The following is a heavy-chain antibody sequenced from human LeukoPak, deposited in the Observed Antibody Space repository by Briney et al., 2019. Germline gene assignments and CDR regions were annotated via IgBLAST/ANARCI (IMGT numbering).Heavy chain of an antibody. CDR3: AASYSSSWYGDWFDP. J-gene: IGHJ5*02. CDR2: ISGSGGST. Sequence: GGSLRLSCAASGFTVSSNYMSWVRQAPGKGLEWVSAISGSGGSTYYADSVKGRFTISRDNAKNTLYLQMNSLRAEDTAVYYCAASYSSSWYGDWFDPWGQGTLVTVSS. D-gene: IGHD6-13*01. V-gene: IGHV3-23*01. CDR1: GFTVSSNY.